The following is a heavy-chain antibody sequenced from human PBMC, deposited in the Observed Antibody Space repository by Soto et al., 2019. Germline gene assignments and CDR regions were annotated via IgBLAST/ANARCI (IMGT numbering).Heavy chain of an antibody. D-gene: IGHD3-9*01. CDR2: IFSNDEK. CDR1: GFSLSNARMC. Sequence: SGPTRVNPTETLTLTCTVSGFSLSNARMCVSWIRQPPGKALEWLAHIFSNDEKSHSPSLKTRLNITKDTSKNQVVLTLTNVDPVDTATYYCAHRPAYDISTGYYPFDYWGQGSLVTVSS. J-gene: IGHJ4*02. CDR3: AHRPAYDISTGYYPFDY. V-gene: IGHV2-26*01.